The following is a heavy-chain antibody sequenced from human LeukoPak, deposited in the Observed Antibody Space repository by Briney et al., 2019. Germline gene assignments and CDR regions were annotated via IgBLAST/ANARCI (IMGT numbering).Heavy chain of an antibody. CDR2: IHYSGSD. J-gene: IGHJ4*02. D-gene: IGHD2-21*01. CDR3: ATSPDSVLFDY. V-gene: IGHV4-59*01. Sequence: ASETLSLTCTVSGDSISSYYWSWIRQQPAKGLEWIGYIHYSGSDNYNPSLKSRVTISVDTSKNQYSLRLSSVTAADTAVYYCATSPDSVLFDYWGQGTLVTVSS. CDR1: GDSISSYY.